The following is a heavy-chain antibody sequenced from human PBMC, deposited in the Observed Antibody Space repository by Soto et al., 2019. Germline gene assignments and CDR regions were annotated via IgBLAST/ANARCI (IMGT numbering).Heavy chain of an antibody. J-gene: IGHJ3*02. CDR2: IYHSGST. CDR1: GGSISSGGYS. CDR3: ARDKVGATMAFDI. D-gene: IGHD1-26*01. V-gene: IGHV4-30-2*01. Sequence: QLQLQESGSGLVKPSQTLSLTCAVSGGSISSGGYSWSWIRQPPGKGLEWIGYIYHSGSTYYNPSLKSRVTISVDRFKNQFSLKLSSVTAADTAVYYCARDKVGATMAFDIWGQGTMVTVSS.